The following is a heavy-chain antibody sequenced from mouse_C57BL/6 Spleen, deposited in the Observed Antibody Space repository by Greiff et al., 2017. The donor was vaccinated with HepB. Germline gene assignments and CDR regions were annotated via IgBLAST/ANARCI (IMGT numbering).Heavy chain of an antibody. CDR3: ARGDGNYVLAY. J-gene: IGHJ3*01. V-gene: IGHV1-55*01. Sequence: QVQLQQPGAELVKPGASVKMSCKASGYTFTSYWITWVKQRPGQGLEWIGDIYPGSGSTNYNAKFKSKATLTVDTSSSTAYMQLSSLPSEDSAVYYCARGDGNYVLAYWGQGTLVTVSA. CDR1: GYTFTSYW. D-gene: IGHD2-1*01. CDR2: IYPGSGST.